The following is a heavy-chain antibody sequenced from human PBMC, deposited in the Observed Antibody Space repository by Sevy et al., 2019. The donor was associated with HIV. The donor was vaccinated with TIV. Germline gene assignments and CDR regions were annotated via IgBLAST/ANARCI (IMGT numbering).Heavy chain of an antibody. CDR2: IWFDGSIQ. V-gene: IGHV3-33*01. CDR3: VRESGSDWYLDF. D-gene: IGHD6-19*01. CDR1: GFTFSSYG. J-gene: IGHJ4*02. Sequence: GGSLRLSCAASGFTFSSYGMHWVRQAPGKGLEWVAVIWFDGSIQYYAESVKGRFSISRDNSKNTVYRQMNSLRVDDTAVYYCVRESGSDWYLDFWGQGTLVTVSS.